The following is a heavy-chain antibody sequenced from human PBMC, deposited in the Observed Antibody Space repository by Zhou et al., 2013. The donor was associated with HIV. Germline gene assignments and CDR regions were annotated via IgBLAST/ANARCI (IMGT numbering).Heavy chain of an antibody. Sequence: QVQLVQSGAEVKKPGSSVKVSCKASGGTFSSYAISWVRQAPGQGLEWMGGIIPIFGTAKYAQKFQGRVTITTDESTSTVYMELSSLRSEDTAVYYCAREIVGVYDHGDYEPLYYMAVWGKGTTVTVSS. CDR2: IIPIFGTA. V-gene: IGHV1-69*05. J-gene: IGHJ6*03. CDR1: GGTFSSYA. CDR3: AREIVGVYDHGDYEPLYYMAV. D-gene: IGHD4-17*01.